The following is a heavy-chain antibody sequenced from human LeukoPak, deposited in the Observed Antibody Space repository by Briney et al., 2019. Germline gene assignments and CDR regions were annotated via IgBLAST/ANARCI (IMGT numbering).Heavy chain of an antibody. V-gene: IGHV4-39*01. CDR2: IYYSGST. CDR3: ASRGYTYGPLD. D-gene: IGHD5-18*01. CDR1: GGSISSSNYY. Sequence: SETLSLTCTVSGGSISSSNYYWGWIRQPPGKGLEWIGSIYYSGSTYYNASLKSRVTISVDTSKKQFSLTLTSVTAADTAVYYCASRGYTYGPLDWGQGTLVSVSS. J-gene: IGHJ4*02.